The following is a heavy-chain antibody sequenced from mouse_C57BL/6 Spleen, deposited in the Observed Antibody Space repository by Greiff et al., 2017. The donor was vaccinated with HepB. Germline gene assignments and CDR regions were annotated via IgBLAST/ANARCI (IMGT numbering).Heavy chain of an antibody. D-gene: IGHD2-13*01. J-gene: IGHJ1*03. CDR3: ARGDSAPWWYFDV. CDR2: IYPGSGST. CDR1: GYTFTSYW. V-gene: IGHV1-55*01. Sequence: VQLQQPGAELVKPGASVKMSCKASGYTFTSYWITWVKQRPGQGLEWIGDIYPGSGSTNYNEKFKSKATLTVDTSSSTAYMQLSSLTSEDSAVYYCARGDSAPWWYFDVWGTGTTVTVSS.